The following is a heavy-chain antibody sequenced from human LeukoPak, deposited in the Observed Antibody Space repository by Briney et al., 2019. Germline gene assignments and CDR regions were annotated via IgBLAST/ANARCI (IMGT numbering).Heavy chain of an antibody. D-gene: IGHD6-19*01. J-gene: IGHJ4*02. CDR1: GYTFTSYG. CDR2: ISAYNGNT. CDR3: ARDQGDIEQWLGGSGFDY. Sequence: ASVKVSCKASGYTFTSYGISWVRQAPGQGPEWMGWISAYNGNTNYAQKLQGRVTMTTDTSTSTAYMELRSLRSDDTAVYYCARDQGDIEQWLGGSGFDYWGQGTLVTVSS. V-gene: IGHV1-18*01.